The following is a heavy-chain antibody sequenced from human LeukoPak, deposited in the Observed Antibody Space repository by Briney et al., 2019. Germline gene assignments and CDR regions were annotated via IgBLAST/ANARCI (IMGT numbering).Heavy chain of an antibody. Sequence: GGSLRLSCAASGFTFSSYWMHWVRQAPGKGLVWVSRINTDGSSTSYADSVKGRFTISRDNAKNTLYLQMNSLRAEDTAVYYCAREGSELERRRDLDYWGQGTLVTVSS. CDR3: AREGSELERRRDLDY. CDR2: INTDGSST. J-gene: IGHJ4*02. V-gene: IGHV3-74*01. CDR1: GFTFSSYW. D-gene: IGHD1-1*01.